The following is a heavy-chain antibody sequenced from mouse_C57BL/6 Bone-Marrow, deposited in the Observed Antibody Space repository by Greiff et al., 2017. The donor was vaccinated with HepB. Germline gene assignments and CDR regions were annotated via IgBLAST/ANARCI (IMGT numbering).Heavy chain of an antibody. CDR1: GYSITSGYY. CDR2: ISYDGSN. V-gene: IGHV3-6*01. Sequence: EVQLQESGPGLVKPSQSLSLTCSVTGYSITSGYYWNWIRQFPGNKLEWMGYISYDGSNNYNPSLKNRISITRDTSKNQFFLKLNSVTTEDTATHYCARGDYGSPWFAYWGQGTLVTVSA. J-gene: IGHJ3*01. CDR3: ARGDYGSPWFAY. D-gene: IGHD1-1*01.